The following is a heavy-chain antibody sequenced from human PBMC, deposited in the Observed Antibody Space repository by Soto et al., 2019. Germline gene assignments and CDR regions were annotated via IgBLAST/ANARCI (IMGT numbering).Heavy chain of an antibody. J-gene: IGHJ5*02. CDR2: ISSSGSTT. CDR3: ARAHRIAAAGHFDP. D-gene: IGHD6-13*01. Sequence: GGSLRLSCAASGFTFSSYETNWVRQAPGRGLEGGSYISSSGSTTYYADSVQGRFTISRDNAKNSLYLQMNSLRAEDTAVYYGARAHRIAAAGHFDPWGQGTLVTVSS. V-gene: IGHV3-48*03. CDR1: GFTFSSYE.